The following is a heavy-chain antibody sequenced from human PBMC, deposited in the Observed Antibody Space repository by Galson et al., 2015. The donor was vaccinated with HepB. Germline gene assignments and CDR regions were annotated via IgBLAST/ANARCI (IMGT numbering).Heavy chain of an antibody. D-gene: IGHD5-18*01. J-gene: IGHJ6*03. CDR2: IWYDGSNK. CDR1: GFTFSSYG. CDR3: ARDSNSYGGVYYMDV. V-gene: IGHV3-33*08. Sequence: SLRLSCAASGFTFSSYGMHWVRQAPGKGLEWVAVIWYDGSNKYYADSVKGRFTISRDNSKNTLYLQMNSLRAEDTAVYYCARDSNSYGGVYYMDVWGKGTTVTVSS.